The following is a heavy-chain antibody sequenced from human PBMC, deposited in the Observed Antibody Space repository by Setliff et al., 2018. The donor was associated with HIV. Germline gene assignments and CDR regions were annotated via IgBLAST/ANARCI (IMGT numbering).Heavy chain of an antibody. Sequence: PSETLSLTCAVYGGSFSGYYCWSWIRQSPGERLEWIGDITHSGSAEYSPSFRSRVTISVDKSITTAYLQWSSLKASDTAMYYCSSAITVAAGRSHSYYAMDVWGHGTTVTVSS. CDR2: ITHSGSA. CDR1: GGSFSGYY. V-gene: IGHV4-34*10. D-gene: IGHD1-20*01. CDR3: SSAITVAAGRSHSYYAMDV. J-gene: IGHJ6*02.